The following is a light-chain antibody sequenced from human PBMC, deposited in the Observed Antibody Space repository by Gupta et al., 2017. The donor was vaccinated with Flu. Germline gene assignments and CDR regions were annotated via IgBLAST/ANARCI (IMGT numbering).Light chain of an antibody. J-gene: IGKJ2*01. CDR1: QSLLHSRRENC. Sequence: DIVMSQSPLSLPVSPGEPASISCRSSQSLLHSRRENCLDWYLQKPGQSPQLLIYLASNRAPGVPDRFNGSGSGTDFTLKIGRVEAEDVGVYYCMQTVQVPHSLGQGTKLEIK. V-gene: IGKV2-28*01. CDR3: MQTVQVPHS. CDR2: LAS.